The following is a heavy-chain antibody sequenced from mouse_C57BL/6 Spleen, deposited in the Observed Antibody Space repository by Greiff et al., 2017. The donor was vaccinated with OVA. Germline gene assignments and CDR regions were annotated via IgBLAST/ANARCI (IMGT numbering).Heavy chain of an antibody. J-gene: IGHJ2*01. CDR2: IYPSDSET. D-gene: IGHD1-1*01. CDR3: ARSITTVVATNY. Sequence: VQLQQPGAELVRPGSSVKLSCKASGYTFTSYWMDWVKQRPGQGLDWIGNIYPSDSETHYNQKFKDKATLTVDKSSSTAYMQLSSLTSEDSAVYYCARSITTVVATNYWGQGTTLTVSS. CDR1: GYTFTSYW. V-gene: IGHV1-61*01.